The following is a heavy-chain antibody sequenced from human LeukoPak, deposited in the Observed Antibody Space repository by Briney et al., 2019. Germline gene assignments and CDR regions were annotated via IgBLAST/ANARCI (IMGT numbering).Heavy chain of an antibody. V-gene: IGHV3-74*01. CDR1: GFILSSYW. Sequence: GGSLRLSCAASGFILSSYWMHWVRQAPGKGLVWVSRINSDGSSTSYADSVKGRFTISRDNAKNTLYLQMNNLRAEDTAVYYCARTYSRGWYFGGQGTLVTVSS. D-gene: IGHD6-19*01. CDR3: ARTYSRGWYF. CDR2: INSDGSST. J-gene: IGHJ4*02.